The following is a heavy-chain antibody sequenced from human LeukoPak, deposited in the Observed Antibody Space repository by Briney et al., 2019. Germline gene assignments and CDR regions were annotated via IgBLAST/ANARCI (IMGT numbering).Heavy chain of an antibody. J-gene: IGHJ5*01. D-gene: IGHD6-19*01. CDR2: IKPDGSQT. Sequence: PGGALRLSCAASGFTFSINWMSGFRQAPGKGVEWVAHIKPDGSQTYYVDSVNGRFTISRDNAKNSLYLQMNSLRAEDTAVYYCATAVSVAGDSWGQVTLVTVSS. CDR3: ATAVSVAGDS. CDR1: GFTFSINW. V-gene: IGHV3-7*01.